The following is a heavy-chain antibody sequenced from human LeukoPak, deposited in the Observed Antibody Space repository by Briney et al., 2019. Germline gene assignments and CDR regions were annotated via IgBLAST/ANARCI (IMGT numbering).Heavy chain of an antibody. CDR2: IYHSRST. J-gene: IGHJ4*02. CDR1: GGSISSSNW. CDR3: ASGRNTMVRGVIHQSHPFSFDY. V-gene: IGHV4-4*02. D-gene: IGHD3-10*01. Sequence: SGTLSLTCAVSGGSISSSNWWSWVRQPPGKGLEWIGEIYHSRSTNYNPSLKSRVTISVDKSKNQFSLKLSSVTAADTAVYYCASGRNTMVRGVIHQSHPFSFDYWGQGTLATVSS.